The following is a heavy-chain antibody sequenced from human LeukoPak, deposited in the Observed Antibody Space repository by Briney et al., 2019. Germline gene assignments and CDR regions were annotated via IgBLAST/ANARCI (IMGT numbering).Heavy chain of an antibody. D-gene: IGHD5-24*01. J-gene: IGHJ4*02. CDR1: GYTFTTHA. Sequence: ASVKVSCKASGYTFTTHAMNWVRQAPGQGLEWMGWINTNTGNPTYAQGFTGRFVFSLDTSASTAYLQISSLKAEDTAVYYCARFLSGDGYNSAEAFFDYWGQGALVTVSS. CDR3: ARFLSGDGYNSAEAFFDY. V-gene: IGHV7-4-1*02. CDR2: INTNTGNP.